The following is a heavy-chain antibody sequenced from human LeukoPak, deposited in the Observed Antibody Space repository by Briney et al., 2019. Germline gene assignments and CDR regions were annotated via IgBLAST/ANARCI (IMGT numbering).Heavy chain of an antibody. Sequence: PSQTLSLTCTVSGGSISSGSYYWSWIRQPAGKGLEWIGRIYTSGSTNYNPSLNSRVTISVDTSKNQFSLKLSSVTAADTAVYYCARESYSGSYYYEYFQHWGQGTLVTVSS. D-gene: IGHD1-26*01. CDR2: IYTSGST. J-gene: IGHJ1*01. CDR3: ARESYSGSYYYEYFQH. CDR1: GGSISSGSYY. V-gene: IGHV4-61*02.